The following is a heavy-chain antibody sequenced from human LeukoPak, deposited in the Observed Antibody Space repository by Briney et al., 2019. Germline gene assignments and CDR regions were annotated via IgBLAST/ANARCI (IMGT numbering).Heavy chain of an antibody. D-gene: IGHD5-18*01. CDR1: GGTFGSYA. J-gene: IGHJ4*02. CDR3: ARGTTLVTNYFDY. CDR2: IIPIFGTA. Sequence: SVKVSCKASGGTFGSYAISWVRQAPGQGLEWMGGIIPIFGTANYAQKFQGRVTITADESTSTAYMELSSLRSEDTAVYYCARGTTLVTNYFDYWGQGTLVTVSS. V-gene: IGHV1-69*13.